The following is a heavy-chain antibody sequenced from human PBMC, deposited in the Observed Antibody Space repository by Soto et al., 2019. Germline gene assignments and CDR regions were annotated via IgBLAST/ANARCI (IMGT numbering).Heavy chain of an antibody. CDR2: IYYSGRT. J-gene: IGHJ5*02. CDR1: GGSISSGGYY. Sequence: KLSETLSLTCTVSGGSISSGGYYWSWIRQHPGKGLEWIGYIYYSGRTYYNPSLKSRVTMSVDTFKNQFSLKLSSVTAADTAVYYCARGATYNWFDPWGQGTLVTVSS. CDR3: ARGATYNWFDP. V-gene: IGHV4-31*03.